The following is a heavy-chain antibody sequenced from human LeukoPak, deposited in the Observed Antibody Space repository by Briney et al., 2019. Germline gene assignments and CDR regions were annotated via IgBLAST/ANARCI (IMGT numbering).Heavy chain of an antibody. D-gene: IGHD6-13*01. J-gene: IGHJ4*02. CDR2: ISGSGGTT. Sequence: GGSLRLSCAVSGFSFSTYAMSWVRQAPGKGLEWVSDISGSGGTTHYADSAKGRFTISRDNSKNTLYLQMDSLRAEDTAVYYCAKDKDLQLVGDNWGQGTLVSVSS. V-gene: IGHV3-23*01. CDR1: GFSFSTYA. CDR3: AKDKDLQLVGDN.